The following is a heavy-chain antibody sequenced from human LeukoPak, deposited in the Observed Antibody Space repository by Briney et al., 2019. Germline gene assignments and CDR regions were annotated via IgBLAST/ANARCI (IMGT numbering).Heavy chain of an antibody. D-gene: IGHD6-19*01. CDR3: ARDHSREQWLPLGTFDY. CDR2: INWNGGST. V-gene: IGHV3-20*04. CDR1: GFTFDDYG. J-gene: IGHJ4*02. Sequence: GESLKISCAASGFTFDDYGLSWVRQAPGKGLEWVSGINWNGGSTGYADSVKGRFTISRDNAKNSLYLQMNSLRDEDTALYYCARDHSREQWLPLGTFDYWGQGTLVTVSS.